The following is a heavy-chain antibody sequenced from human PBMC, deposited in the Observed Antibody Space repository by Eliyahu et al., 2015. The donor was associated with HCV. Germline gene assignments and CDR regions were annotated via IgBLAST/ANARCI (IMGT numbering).Heavy chain of an antibody. CDR3: ARGPRQSSSSDPRSRFDY. Sequence: QVQLQESGPGLVKPSETLSLTCTVAGDSINHYYWSWIRQSPGQGLECLGYISYTGTTNYNPSLNSRVTFSLDMSKDQVSLKLTPLIAADTAVYYCARGPRQSSSSDPRSRFDYWGQGILVTVS. J-gene: IGHJ4*02. V-gene: IGHV4-59*01. D-gene: IGHD2-15*01. CDR1: GDSINHYY. CDR2: ISYTGTT.